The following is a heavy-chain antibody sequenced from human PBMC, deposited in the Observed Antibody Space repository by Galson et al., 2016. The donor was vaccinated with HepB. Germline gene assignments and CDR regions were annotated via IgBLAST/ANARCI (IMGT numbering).Heavy chain of an antibody. Sequence: SLRLSCAASGFTFSSYAMRWVCQAPGKGLEWVSAISGSGGSTYYADSVKGRFTISRDNSKNTLYLQMNSLRAEDTAVYYCAKQLPYGGNSRSPDYWGQGTLVTVSS. CDR2: ISGSGGST. J-gene: IGHJ4*02. CDR3: AKQLPYGGNSRSPDY. CDR1: GFTFSSYA. V-gene: IGHV3-23*01. D-gene: IGHD4-23*01.